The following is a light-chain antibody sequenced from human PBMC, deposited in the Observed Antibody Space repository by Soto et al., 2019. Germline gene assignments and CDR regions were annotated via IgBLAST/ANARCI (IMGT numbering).Light chain of an antibody. Sequence: QSVLTQPASVSGSPGQSITISCTRTRSDVGSYNLVSWYQQHPGKAPKRMSYEGSKRPSGVSNRFSGSKSGNTASLTISGLQAEDEADYYCCSYAGSSTFVVFGGGTTLAVL. J-gene: IGLJ2*01. CDR2: EGS. CDR3: CSYAGSSTFVV. V-gene: IGLV2-23*01. CDR1: RSDVGSYNL.